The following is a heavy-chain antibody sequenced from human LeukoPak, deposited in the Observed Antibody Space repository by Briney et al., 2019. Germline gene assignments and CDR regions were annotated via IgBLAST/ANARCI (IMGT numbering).Heavy chain of an antibody. CDR1: GFTFSSYS. V-gene: IGHV3-21*01. CDR3: ARAAAGNRGWDWYYFDY. Sequence: GSLRLSCAASGFTFSSYSMNWVRQAPGKGLEWVSSISSSSSYIYYADSVKGRFTISRDNAKNSLSLQMNNLRAEDTAVYYCARAAAGNRGWDWYYFDYWGQGTLVSVSS. J-gene: IGHJ4*02. D-gene: IGHD6-13*01. CDR2: ISSSSSYI.